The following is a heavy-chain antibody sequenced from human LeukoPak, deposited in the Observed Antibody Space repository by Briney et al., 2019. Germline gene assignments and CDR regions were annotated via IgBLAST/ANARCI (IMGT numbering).Heavy chain of an antibody. CDR1: GGSFSGDY. V-gene: IGHV4-34*01. Sequence: SETLSLTCAVYGGSFSGDYWSWIRQPPGKGLEWIGEINDSGRTNYNPSLKSRVTISVDTSKNQFSLKLSSVTAADTAVYYCAIAAARYWYFDLWGRGTPVTDSS. J-gene: IGHJ2*01. CDR3: AIAAARYWYFDL. CDR2: INDSGRT. D-gene: IGHD6-6*01.